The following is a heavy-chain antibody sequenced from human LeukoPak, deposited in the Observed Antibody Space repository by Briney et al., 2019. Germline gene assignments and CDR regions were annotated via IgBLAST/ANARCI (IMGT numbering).Heavy chain of an antibody. Sequence: SETLSLTCAVYGGSFSGYYWSWIRQPPRKGLVWIGEINHSGSTNYNPSLKSRVTISVDTSKNQFSLNLSSVTAADTAVYYCARHGTWVGATQYWGQGTLVTVSS. V-gene: IGHV4-34*01. CDR3: ARHGTWVGATQY. D-gene: IGHD1-26*01. CDR2: INHSGST. J-gene: IGHJ4*02. CDR1: GGSFSGYY.